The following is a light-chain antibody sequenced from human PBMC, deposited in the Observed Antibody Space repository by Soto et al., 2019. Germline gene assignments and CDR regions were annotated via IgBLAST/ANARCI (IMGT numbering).Light chain of an antibody. Sequence: QSVLTQPPSVSGAPGQRVTISCTGSSSNIGAGYDVHWYQQLPGTAPKLLIYGNSNRPSGVPDRFSGSKSGTSASLAITGLQAEDEADDYCQSYDSSLSGPFYVFGTGTKVTVL. CDR1: SSNIGAGYD. V-gene: IGLV1-40*01. CDR2: GNS. J-gene: IGLJ1*01. CDR3: QSYDSSLSGPFYV.